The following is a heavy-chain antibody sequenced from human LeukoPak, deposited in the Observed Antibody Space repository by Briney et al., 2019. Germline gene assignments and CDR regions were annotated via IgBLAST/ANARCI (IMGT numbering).Heavy chain of an antibody. V-gene: IGHV3-7*04. Sequence: AGGSLRLSCVASRFTFSNYWMTWVRQAPGKGLERVANIKKDGGETYYMESVKGRFTISRDNARNSLYLQMNSLRAEDTAVYYCARVSSSSWTSFDYWGQGTLVTVSS. J-gene: IGHJ4*02. CDR1: RFTFSNYW. CDR3: ARVSSSSWTSFDY. D-gene: IGHD6-13*01. CDR2: IKKDGGET.